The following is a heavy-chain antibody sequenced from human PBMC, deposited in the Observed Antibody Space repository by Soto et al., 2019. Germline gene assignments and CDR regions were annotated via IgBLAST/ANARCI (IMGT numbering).Heavy chain of an antibody. CDR2: IIPIFGTA. Sequence: QVQLVQSGAEVKTPGSSVKVSCKASGGTFSSYAISWVRQAPGQGLEWMGGIIPIFGTANYAQKFQGRVTIPADESTSTAYMELSSLRSEDTAVYYCARDSGRAVAVGQYGAGYWGQGTLVTVSS. V-gene: IGHV1-69*01. CDR1: GGTFSSYA. CDR3: ARDSGRAVAVGQYGAGY. D-gene: IGHD6-19*01. J-gene: IGHJ4*02.